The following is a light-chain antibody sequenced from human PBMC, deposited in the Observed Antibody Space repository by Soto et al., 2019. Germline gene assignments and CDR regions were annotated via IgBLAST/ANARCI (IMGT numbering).Light chain of an antibody. J-gene: IGLJ2*01. CDR3: SSYTTIKTVI. V-gene: IGLV2-14*01. Sequence: QSALAQPASVSGSPGQSITISCTGTSSDVGAYNYVSCYHQHHPGKAPELIIYDVTDRPSGVSTRFSGSKSGNTASLTISGLQAEDEGDYYCSSYTTIKTVIFGGGTQLTVL. CDR1: SSDVGAYNY. CDR2: DVT.